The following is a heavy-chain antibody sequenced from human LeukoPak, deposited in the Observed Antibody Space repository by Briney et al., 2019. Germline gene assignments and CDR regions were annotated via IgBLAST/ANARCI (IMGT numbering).Heavy chain of an antibody. D-gene: IGHD3-3*01. Sequence: ASVKVSCKASGYTFTSYDINWVRQATGQGLEWMGWMNPNSGNTGYAQKFQGRVTMTRNTSISTAYMELSSLRSEGTAVYNCARVFADPNWFDPWGQGTLVTVSS. V-gene: IGHV1-8*01. CDR1: GYTFTSYD. CDR2: MNPNSGNT. J-gene: IGHJ5*02. CDR3: ARVFADPNWFDP.